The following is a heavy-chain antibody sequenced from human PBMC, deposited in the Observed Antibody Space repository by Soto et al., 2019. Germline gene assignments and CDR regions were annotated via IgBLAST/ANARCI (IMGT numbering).Heavy chain of an antibody. Sequence: QVQLVQSGAEVKPPGASVKVSCKASGYTFTGHYMHWVRQVSGKRLEHLGWLKSDNGGTYYAPKFQGRVTFTRDTPTSTAYMELNGLQSDDTAVYFCARDLCPLGSGTACPLYGLDIWGQGTTVVVS. V-gene: IGHV1-2*02. CDR2: LKSDNGGT. D-gene: IGHD3-10*01. CDR1: GYTFTGHY. CDR3: ARDLCPLGSGTACPLYGLDI. J-gene: IGHJ6*02.